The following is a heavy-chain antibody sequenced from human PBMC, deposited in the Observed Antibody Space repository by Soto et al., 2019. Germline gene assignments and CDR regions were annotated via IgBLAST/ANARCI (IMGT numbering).Heavy chain of an antibody. J-gene: IGHJ6*02. CDR3: TTVLYDFWSGYPPRYYYGMDV. V-gene: IGHV3-15*01. D-gene: IGHD3-3*01. Sequence: PGGSLRLSCAASGFTFSNAWMSWVRQAPGKGLEWVGRIKSKTDGGTTDYAAPVKGRFTISRDDSKNTLYLQMNSLKTEDTAVYYCTTVLYDFWSGYPPRYYYGMDVWGQGTTVTVYS. CDR1: GFTFSNAW. CDR2: IKSKTDGGTT.